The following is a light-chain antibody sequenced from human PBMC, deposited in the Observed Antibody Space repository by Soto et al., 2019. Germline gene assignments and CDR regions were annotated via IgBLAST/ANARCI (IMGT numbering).Light chain of an antibody. V-gene: IGKV1-5*03. Sequence: DPQMTQSPSTLSASVGDRVTITCRAIQRSSSWLAWYQQRPGRAPQLLSYRESSLQSGVPSRFGGSGSGPEFTLTISSLQPDDFATYYCQQYDPSSPPFGQGTKVEIK. CDR2: RES. J-gene: IGKJ1*01. CDR3: QQYDPSSPP. CDR1: QRSSSW.